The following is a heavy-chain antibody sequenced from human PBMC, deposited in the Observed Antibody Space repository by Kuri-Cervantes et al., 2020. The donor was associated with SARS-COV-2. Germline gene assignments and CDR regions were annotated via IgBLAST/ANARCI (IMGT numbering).Heavy chain of an antibody. CDR2: ISYDGSNK. CDR1: GFTFSSYA. CDR3: ARDVKSLLNPFYYFDY. J-gene: IGHJ4*02. Sequence: GESLKISCAASGFTFSSYAMHWVRQAPGKGLEWVAVISYDGSNKYYADSVKGRFTISRDNSKNTLYLQMNSLRAEDTAVYYCARDVKSLLNPFYYFDYWGQGTLVTVSS. V-gene: IGHV3-30-3*01.